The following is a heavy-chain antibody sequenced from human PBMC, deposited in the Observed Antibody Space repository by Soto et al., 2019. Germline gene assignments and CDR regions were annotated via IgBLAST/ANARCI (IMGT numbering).Heavy chain of an antibody. CDR1: GYTFISFA. Sequence: QVRLVQSGAEGKKPGASGRVSGKASGYTFISFAMHGVGRPPGQRLEWMGWSNAGNGNTEYSLEFQGRVTITRDTSANTAYMELSSLRSEDMAVYYCARDLTGEAYFDYWGQGTLVTVSS. CDR3: ARDLTGEAYFDY. CDR2: SNAGNGNT. V-gene: IGHV1-3*02. J-gene: IGHJ4*02. D-gene: IGHD7-27*01.